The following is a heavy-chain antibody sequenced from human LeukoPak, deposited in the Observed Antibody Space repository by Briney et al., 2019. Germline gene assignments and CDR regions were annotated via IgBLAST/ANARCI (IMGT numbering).Heavy chain of an antibody. Sequence: SETLSLTCTVSGGSISYYWSWIRQPPGKGLEWIGHIYYSGGAYANPSLKSRVTMSVDTSNNQFSLRLTSVTAADTAVYYCARDWRGSSCLDYWGRGILVTVSS. J-gene: IGHJ4*01. CDR1: GGSISYY. D-gene: IGHD6-13*01. V-gene: IGHV4-59*12. CDR2: IYYSGGA. CDR3: ARDWRGSSCLDY.